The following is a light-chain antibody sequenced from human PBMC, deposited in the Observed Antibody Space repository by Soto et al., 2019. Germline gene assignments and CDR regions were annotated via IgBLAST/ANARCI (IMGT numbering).Light chain of an antibody. V-gene: IGKV1-5*01. CDR3: QHET. CDR2: DAS. CDR1: QSISSW. Sequence: DIQITQSPSTLSASVGDRVTITCRASQSISSWLAWYQQKPGKAPKLLIYDASTLESGVPSRFSGSGSGTEFTLTISGLQPDDFATYYCQHETFGQGTKVEIK. J-gene: IGKJ1*01.